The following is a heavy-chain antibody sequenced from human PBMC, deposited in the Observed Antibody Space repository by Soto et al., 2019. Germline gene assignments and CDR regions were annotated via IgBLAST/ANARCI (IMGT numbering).Heavy chain of an antibody. CDR1: GFTFSSYA. CDR3: AKVSLWFGELLHSYFDY. J-gene: IGHJ4*02. CDR2: ISGSGGST. D-gene: IGHD3-10*01. V-gene: IGHV3-23*01. Sequence: GGSLRLSCAASGFTFSSYAMSWVRQAPGKGLEWVSAISGSGGSTYYADSVKGRFTISRDNSKNTLYLQMNSLRAEDTAVYYCAKVSLWFGELLHSYFDYWGQGTLVTVSS.